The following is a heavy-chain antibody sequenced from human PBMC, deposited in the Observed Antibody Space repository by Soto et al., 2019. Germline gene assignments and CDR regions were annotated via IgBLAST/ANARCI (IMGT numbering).Heavy chain of an antibody. CDR3: ARDERDYDSSGYYYWFDP. V-gene: IGHV4-30-2*01. D-gene: IGHD3-22*01. CDR2: IYHSGSI. J-gene: IGHJ5*02. CDR1: CGSISSGGYS. Sequence: SETLSLTCAVSCGSISSGGYSWSWIRQPPGKGLEWIGYIYHSGSIYYNPSLKSRVTISVDRSKNQFSLKLSSVTAADTAVYYCARDERDYDSSGYYYWFDPWGQGTLVTVSS.